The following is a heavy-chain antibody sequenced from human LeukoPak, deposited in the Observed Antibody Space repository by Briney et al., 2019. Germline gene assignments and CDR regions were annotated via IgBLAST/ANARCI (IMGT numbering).Heavy chain of an antibody. CDR1: GFTFSSYW. Sequence: PGGSLRLSCAASGFTFSSYWRHWVRHDPGKGLVWVSRINSAGSSTTYADSVKGRFTISRDNAKNTLDLQMNSLRAEDTAVYYCSSGYYYDLFDYWGQGTLVTVSS. CDR3: SSGYYYDLFDY. J-gene: IGHJ4*02. D-gene: IGHD3-22*01. CDR2: INSAGSST. V-gene: IGHV3-74*01.